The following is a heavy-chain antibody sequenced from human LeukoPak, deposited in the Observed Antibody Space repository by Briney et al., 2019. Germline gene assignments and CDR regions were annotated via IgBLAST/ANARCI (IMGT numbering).Heavy chain of an antibody. CDR1: GGSISSSSYY. CDR2: IYCSGST. Sequence: PSETLSLTCTVSGGSISSSSYYWGWIRQPPGKGLEWIGSIYCSGSTYYNPSLKSRVTISVDTSKNQFSLKLSSVTAADTDGYYCARQQSAGAFDYWGQGTLVTVSS. J-gene: IGHJ4*02. D-gene: IGHD3-10*01. CDR3: ARQQSAGAFDY. V-gene: IGHV4-39*01.